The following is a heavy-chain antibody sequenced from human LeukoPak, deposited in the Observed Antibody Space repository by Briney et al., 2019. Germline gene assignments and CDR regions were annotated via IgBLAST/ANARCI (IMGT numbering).Heavy chain of an antibody. CDR1: GFTFSSYA. J-gene: IGHJ4*02. Sequence: GGSLTLSCAASGFTFSSYAMSWVRQAPGKGLEWVSAISGSGDRTYYADSVRGRFTISRDNSKNTLYLQMNGRIAENTAVYYCATPYYYGSGRYFLHFDFWGQGALVTVSS. CDR2: ISGSGDRT. V-gene: IGHV3-23*01. CDR3: ATPYYYGSGRYFLHFDF. D-gene: IGHD3-10*01.